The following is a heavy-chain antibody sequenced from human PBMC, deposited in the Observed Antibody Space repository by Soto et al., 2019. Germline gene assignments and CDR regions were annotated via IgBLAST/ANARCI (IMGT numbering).Heavy chain of an antibody. CDR3: PKRHNDVVAVVAPFDW. CDR1: GFTFNNYA. CDR2: VTRSGSDT. Sequence: GGSLRLSCAASGFTFNNYAMSWVRQAPGKGLEWVSTVTRSGSDTYYADSVKGRFTVSRDNSKNTLYLEMSSLRAEDTAIYFCPKRHNDVVAVVAPFDWWGQGTLVTVSS. J-gene: IGHJ4*02. D-gene: IGHD2-15*01. V-gene: IGHV3-23*01.